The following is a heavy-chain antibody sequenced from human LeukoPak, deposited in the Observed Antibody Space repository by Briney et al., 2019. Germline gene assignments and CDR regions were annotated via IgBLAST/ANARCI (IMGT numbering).Heavy chain of an antibody. CDR1: GYSISTGYF. J-gene: IGHJ4*02. Sequence: SETLSLTCSASGYSISTGYFWVWIRQPPGKGPEWIGNIHYSGTTYYNPSLNSRVAISVDTSKNQFSLNLRSVTAADTAIYYCARDGAVSGYSFDYWGQGILVAVSS. CDR2: IHYSGTT. V-gene: IGHV4-38-2*02. CDR3: ARDGAVSGYSFDY. D-gene: IGHD3-22*01.